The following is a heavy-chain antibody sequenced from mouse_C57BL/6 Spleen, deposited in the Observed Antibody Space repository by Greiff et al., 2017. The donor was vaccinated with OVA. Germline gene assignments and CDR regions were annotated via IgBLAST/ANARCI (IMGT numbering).Heavy chain of an antibody. J-gene: IGHJ2*01. D-gene: IGHD4-1*01. CDR2: ISSGSSTI. V-gene: IGHV5-17*01. Sequence: EVKLMESGGGLVKPGGSLKLSCAASGFTFSDYGMHWVRQAPEKGLEWVAYISSGSSTIYYADTVKGRFTISRDNAKNTLFLQMTSLRSEDTAMYYCARAGSPFHYWGQGTTLTVSS. CDR1: GFTFSDYG. CDR3: ARAGSPFHY.